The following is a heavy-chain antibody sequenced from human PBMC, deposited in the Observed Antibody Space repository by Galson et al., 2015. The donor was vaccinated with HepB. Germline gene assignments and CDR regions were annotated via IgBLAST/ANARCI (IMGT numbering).Heavy chain of an antibody. V-gene: IGHV1-69*02. CDR1: GGTFSSYT. J-gene: IGHJ4*02. CDR2: IIPILGIA. CDR3: ARSYDSSGILD. Sequence: SVKVSCKASGGTFSSYTISWVRQAPGQGLEWMGRIIPILGIANYAQKFQGRVTITADKSTSTAYMELSSLRSEDTAVYYCARSYDSSGILDWGQGTLVTVSS. D-gene: IGHD3-22*01.